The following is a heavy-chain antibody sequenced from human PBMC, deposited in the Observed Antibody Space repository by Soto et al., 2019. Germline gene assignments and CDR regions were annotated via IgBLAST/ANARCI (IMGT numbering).Heavy chain of an antibody. CDR1: GYTFTSSA. V-gene: IGHV1-3*01. Sequence: GASVKVSCKASGYTFTSSALHWVRQAPGQRLEWMGWINAGNGNTRYSRKFQGRVTITRDTSASTAYVELSSLGSEDTAVYYCARLRLCGRTSCSGTHYYMDVWGTGTTVTVSS. CDR3: ARLRLCGRTSCSGTHYYMDV. CDR2: INAGNGNT. D-gene: IGHD2-2*01. J-gene: IGHJ6*03.